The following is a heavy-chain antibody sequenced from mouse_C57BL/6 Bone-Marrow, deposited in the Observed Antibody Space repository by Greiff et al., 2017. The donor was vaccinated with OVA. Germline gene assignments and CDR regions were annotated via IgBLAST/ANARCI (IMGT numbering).Heavy chain of an antibody. D-gene: IGHD2-4*01. V-gene: IGHV1-47*01. J-gene: IGHJ3*01. Sequence: QVQLQQSGAELVKPGASVKMSCKASGYTFTTYPIEWMKQNHGQSLEWIGNFHPYNDDTKYNEKFKGKATLTVEKSSSTVYLELSRLAYDDSAVYYCARPGDYDGDWFAYWGQGTLVTVSA. CDR3: ARPGDYDGDWFAY. CDR2: FHPYNDDT. CDR1: GYTFTTYP.